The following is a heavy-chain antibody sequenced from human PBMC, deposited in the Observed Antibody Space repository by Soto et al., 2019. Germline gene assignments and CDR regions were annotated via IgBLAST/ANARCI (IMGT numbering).Heavy chain of an antibody. D-gene: IGHD6-19*01. Sequence: SETLSLTCTVSGGSICRYYWSWIRQPQGKGLEWIGYIYYSGSTNYNPSLKSRVTISVDTSKNQFSLKLSSVTAADTAVYYCARVDRVALAGSAFDYWGQGTLVTVSS. CDR3: ARVDRVALAGSAFDY. CDR2: IYYSGST. CDR1: GGSICRYY. V-gene: IGHV4-59*01. J-gene: IGHJ4*02.